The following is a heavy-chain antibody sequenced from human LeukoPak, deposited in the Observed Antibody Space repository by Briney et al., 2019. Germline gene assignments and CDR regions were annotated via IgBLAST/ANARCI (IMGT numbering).Heavy chain of an antibody. CDR1: GHSISSGYY. CDR3: ARNNWNYIQANWFDP. J-gene: IGHJ5*02. V-gene: IGHV4-38-2*02. D-gene: IGHD1-7*01. CDR2: IHHSGST. Sequence: PSETLSLTCTVSGHSISSGYYWAWVRQSPGKGPEWIGSIHHSGSTYYNPSLKSRVTISVDTSKNQFSLNLSSVTAADTAVYYCARNNWNYIQANWFDPWGQGTLVTVSS.